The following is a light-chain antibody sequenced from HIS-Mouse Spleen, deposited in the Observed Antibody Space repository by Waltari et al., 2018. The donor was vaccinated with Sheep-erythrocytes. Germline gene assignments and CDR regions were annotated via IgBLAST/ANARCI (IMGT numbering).Light chain of an antibody. J-gene: IGKJ1*01. CDR3: MQALQTPWT. Sequence: DIVMTQSPLSLPVTPGAPASISCRSSQSLLHSNGYNYLDWYLQKPGQSPQLLIYLGSNRASGVPDRFSGSGSGTDFTLKISRVEAEDVGVYYCMQALQTPWTFGQGSVEIK. V-gene: IGKV2-28*01. CDR2: LGS. CDR1: QSLLHSNGYNY.